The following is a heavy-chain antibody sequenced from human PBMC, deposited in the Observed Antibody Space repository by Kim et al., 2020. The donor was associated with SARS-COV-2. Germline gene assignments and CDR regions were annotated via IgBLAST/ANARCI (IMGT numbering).Heavy chain of an antibody. CDR2: ISVFNGNT. D-gene: IGHD2-15*01. Sequence: ASVKVSCKASDYTFTSYGISWVRQAPGQGLEWMGWISVFNGNTKYPQKFQGRITMTTDTSTSTAYMELRSLRSDDTAVYYCARDSYCSGGSCYKSSVDYWGQGTLVTVSS. CDR1: DYTFTSYG. CDR3: ARDSYCSGGSCYKSSVDY. V-gene: IGHV1-18*04. J-gene: IGHJ4*02.